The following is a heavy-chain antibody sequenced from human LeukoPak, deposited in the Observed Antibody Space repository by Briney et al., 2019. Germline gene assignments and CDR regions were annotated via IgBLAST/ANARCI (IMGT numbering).Heavy chain of an antibody. J-gene: IGHJ6*04. CDR1: GFTFSSYA. CDR3: ARKAYGLDV. CDR2: ISYDGSNK. Sequence: GRSLRLSCAASGFTFSSYAMHWVRQAPGKGLEWVAVISYDGSNKYYADSVKGRFTISRDNAKNSLYLQMNSLRAEDTAVYYCARKAYGLDVWGKGTTVTVSS. V-gene: IGHV3-30-3*01.